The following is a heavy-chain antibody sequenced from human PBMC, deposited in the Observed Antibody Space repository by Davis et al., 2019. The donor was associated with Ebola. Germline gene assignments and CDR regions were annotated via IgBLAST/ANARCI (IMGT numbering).Heavy chain of an antibody. V-gene: IGHV3-7*01. CDR2: IKQDGGEK. J-gene: IGHJ4*02. CDR1: RFTFSSYS. CDR3: ARGATVTGLDY. D-gene: IGHD4-17*01. Sequence: GGSLRLSCAASRFTFSSYSMNWVRRAPGKGLEWVANIKQDGGEKYYVDSVKGRFTISRDNAKSSLYLQMNSLRAEDTAVYYCARGATVTGLDYWGQGTLVTVSS.